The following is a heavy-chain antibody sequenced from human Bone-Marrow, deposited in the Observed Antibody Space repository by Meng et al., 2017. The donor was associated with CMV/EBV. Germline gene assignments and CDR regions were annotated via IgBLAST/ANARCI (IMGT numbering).Heavy chain of an antibody. V-gene: IGHV1-46*02. D-gene: IGHD6-19*01. CDR1: EYTFNNDD. J-gene: IGHJ5*02. CDR3: ARETSSSVTGLDP. Sequence: ASEYTFNNDDMHWVRQAPGHGLEWMGIINPRGEYTCYAQDFQGRATMTKDTATGTVYMELSGLRSEDTAVYYCARETSSSVTGLDPWGQGTLVTVSS. CDR2: INPRGEYT.